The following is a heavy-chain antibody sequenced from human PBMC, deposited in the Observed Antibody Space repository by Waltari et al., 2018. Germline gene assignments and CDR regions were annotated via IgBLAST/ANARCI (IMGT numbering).Heavy chain of an antibody. CDR2: INHSGST. V-gene: IGHV4-34*01. CDR1: GGSFSGYY. D-gene: IGHD3-10*01. Sequence: QVQLQQWGAGLLKPSETLSLTCAVYGGSFSGYYWSWIRQPPGKGLEWIGEINHSGSTNSNPSLKSRVTISVDTSKNQFSLKLSSVTAADTAVYYCAIQSRLLWFGELSGWFDPWGQGTLVTVSS. CDR3: AIQSRLLWFGELSGWFDP. J-gene: IGHJ5*02.